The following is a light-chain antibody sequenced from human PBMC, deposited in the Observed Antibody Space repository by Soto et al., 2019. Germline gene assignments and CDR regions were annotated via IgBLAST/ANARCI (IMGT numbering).Light chain of an antibody. CDR3: SSYTGSSTLGVV. V-gene: IGLV2-14*03. J-gene: IGLJ2*01. Sequence: QSALTQPASVSGSPGQSITISCTGTSSDVGGYNYVSWYQQHPGKAPKLMVYDVSNRPSGVSNRFSGSKSGNMASLTISGLQAEDEADYYCSSYTGSSTLGVVFGGGTKLTVL. CDR1: SSDVGGYNY. CDR2: DVS.